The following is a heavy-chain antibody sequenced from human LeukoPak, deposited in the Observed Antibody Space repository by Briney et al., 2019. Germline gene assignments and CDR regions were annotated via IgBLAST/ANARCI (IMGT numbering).Heavy chain of an antibody. J-gene: IGHJ1*01. Sequence: ASVKVSCKASGYTFTSYDINWVRQATGQGLEWMGGNIPIFGTANYAQKFQGRVTITTDESTTTAYMERSSVRSEDTAVYYCARGRGGSYRYFQHWGQGTLVTVSS. V-gene: IGHV1-69*05. D-gene: IGHD1-26*01. CDR2: NIPIFGTA. CDR1: GYTFTSYD. CDR3: ARGRGGSYRYFQH.